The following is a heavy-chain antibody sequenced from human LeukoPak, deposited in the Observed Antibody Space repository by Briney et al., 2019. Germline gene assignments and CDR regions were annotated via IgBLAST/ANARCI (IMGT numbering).Heavy chain of an antibody. CDR3: ARGRGYGYGIDH. J-gene: IGHJ4*02. V-gene: IGHV4-31*03. D-gene: IGHD4-17*01. Sequence: SETLSLTCTVSGGSVTSGDHYWSWIRQPPEKGLEWIGHLYDRGSSTVYNPSLKSRSTISMGASESQFSLRLSSVNAADTAVYYCARGRGYGYGIDHWGRGTLVTVSS. CDR1: GGSVTSGDHY. CDR2: LYDRGSST.